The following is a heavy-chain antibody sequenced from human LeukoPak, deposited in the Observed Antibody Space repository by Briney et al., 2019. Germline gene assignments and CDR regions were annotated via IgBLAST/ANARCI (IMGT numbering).Heavy chain of an antibody. CDR1: GYTLTELS. D-gene: IGHD2-2*02. Sequence: ASVKVSCKVSGYTLTELSMHWVRLAPRTGHEWMGGFDPEDGETIYAQKFQGRVTMTEDTSTDTAYMELSSLRSEDTAVYYCATDIRYCSSTSCYTAAFDIWGQGTMVTVSS. J-gene: IGHJ3*02. V-gene: IGHV1-24*01. CDR2: FDPEDGET. CDR3: ATDIRYCSSTSCYTAAFDI.